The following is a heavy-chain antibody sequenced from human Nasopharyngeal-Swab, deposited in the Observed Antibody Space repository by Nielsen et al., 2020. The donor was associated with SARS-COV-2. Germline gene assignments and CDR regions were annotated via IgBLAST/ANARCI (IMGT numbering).Heavy chain of an antibody. V-gene: IGHV5-51*01. Sequence: GESLKISCRGFGYSFRYYWIGWVCQMPGKGLEWMGIIDPGDSDARFSPSFQGQVTISVDKSISTAYLQWSSLKASDTAIYYCARRSQYYYDSSVHLDYWGQGTLVTVSS. CDR3: ARRSQYYYDSSVHLDY. J-gene: IGHJ4*02. CDR1: GYSFRYYW. CDR2: IDPGDSDA. D-gene: IGHD3-22*01.